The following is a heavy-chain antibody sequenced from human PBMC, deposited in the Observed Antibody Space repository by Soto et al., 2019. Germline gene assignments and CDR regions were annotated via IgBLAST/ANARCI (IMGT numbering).Heavy chain of an antibody. Sequence: PGGSLRLSCAASGFTFSSYEMNWVRQAPGKGLEWVSYISSSGSTIYYADSVKGRFTISRDNAKNSLYLQMNSLRAEDTAVYYCARETEYSSGWYGVRDPSIFDYWGQGTLVTVYS. V-gene: IGHV3-48*03. CDR3: ARETEYSSGWYGVRDPSIFDY. CDR2: ISSSGSTI. CDR1: GFTFSSYE. J-gene: IGHJ4*02. D-gene: IGHD6-19*01.